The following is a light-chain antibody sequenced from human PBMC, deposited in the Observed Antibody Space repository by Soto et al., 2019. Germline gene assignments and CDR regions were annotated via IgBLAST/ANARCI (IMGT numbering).Light chain of an antibody. CDR3: SSDAGNYNYV. V-gene: IGLV2-23*01. Sequence: QSALTQPASVSGSPGQSITISCTGTSSDVGSYNLVSWYQQHPGKAPKLMIYEGSKRPSGVSNRFSGSKSGNTASLTISGLQAEDEADYFCSSDAGNYNYVFGTGTKLTVL. J-gene: IGLJ1*01. CDR2: EGS. CDR1: SSDVGSYNL.